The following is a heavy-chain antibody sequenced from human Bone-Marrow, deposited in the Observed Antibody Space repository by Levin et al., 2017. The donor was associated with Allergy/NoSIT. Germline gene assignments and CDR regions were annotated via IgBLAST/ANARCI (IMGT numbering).Heavy chain of an antibody. V-gene: IGHV3-64*02. D-gene: IGHD5-12*01. CDR2: IRENGVP. Sequence: LSRTGAASGFTFRPFSMHWVRQAPGKGRENSSRIRENGVPYYEDSVKGRFAISRDNSVNKLFLQMDSLRPGDTAVYYCARGRGGSGFDVLDHWGQGVLVTVSS. CDR1: GFTFRPFS. CDR3: ARGRGGSGFDVLDH. J-gene: IGHJ4*02.